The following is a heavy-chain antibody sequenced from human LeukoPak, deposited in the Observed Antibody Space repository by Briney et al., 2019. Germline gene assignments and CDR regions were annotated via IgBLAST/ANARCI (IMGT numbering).Heavy chain of an antibody. CDR1: GFTVSSNY. CDR3: ARGYNGYDPFDY. V-gene: IGHV3-53*01. Sequence: GGSLRLSCAVSGFTVSSNYMSWVRQAPGKGLEWVSLIYSGGNTYYADSVKGRFTISRDNSKNTLYLQMKSLRAEDTAIYYCARGYNGYDPFDYWGQGTLVTVSS. CDR2: IYSGGNT. D-gene: IGHD5-12*01. J-gene: IGHJ4*02.